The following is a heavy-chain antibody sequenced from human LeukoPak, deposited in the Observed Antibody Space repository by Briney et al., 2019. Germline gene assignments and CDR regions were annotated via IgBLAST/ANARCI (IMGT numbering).Heavy chain of an antibody. V-gene: IGHV1-8*03. CDR2: MNPNSGNT. J-gene: IGHJ4*02. CDR1: GYTFTSYD. D-gene: IGHD6-13*01. Sequence: ASVKVSCKASGYTFTSYDNNWVRQATGQGLEWTGWMNPNSGNTGYAQKFQGRVTITRNTSKSTAYMELSSLRSEDTAVYYCARVYAYSSSWYYFDYWGQGTLVTVSS. CDR3: ARVYAYSSSWYYFDY.